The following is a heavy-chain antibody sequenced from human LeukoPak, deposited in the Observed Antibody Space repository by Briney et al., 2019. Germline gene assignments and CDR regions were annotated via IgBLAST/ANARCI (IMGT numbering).Heavy chain of an antibody. CDR1: GGSISSYY. CDR3: ARVGDDYGDYGGGNDAFDI. Sequence: SETLSLTCTVSGGSISSYYWSWIRQPAGKGLEWIGRIYTSGSTNYNPSLKSRVTISVDTSKNQFSLKLSSVTAADTAVYYCARVGDDYGDYGGGNDAFDIWGQGTMVTVSS. V-gene: IGHV4-4*07. D-gene: IGHD4-17*01. CDR2: IYTSGST. J-gene: IGHJ3*02.